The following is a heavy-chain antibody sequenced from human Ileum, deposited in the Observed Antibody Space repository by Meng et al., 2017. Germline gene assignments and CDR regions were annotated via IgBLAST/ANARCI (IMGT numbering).Heavy chain of an antibody. Sequence: QVQLVQCGGEVKKPEASVLVCCKSSGYIFTRYGIGWVRQAPGQGLEWMGWISAYSGNTKYAQKLQGRVTMTTDTSTSTAYMELRNLRSDDTAVYYCARDTVGTTLGDYWGQGTLVTVSS. CDR3: ARDTVGTTLGDY. CDR2: ISAYSGNT. CDR1: GYIFTRYG. V-gene: IGHV1-18*01. J-gene: IGHJ4*02. D-gene: IGHD4-23*01.